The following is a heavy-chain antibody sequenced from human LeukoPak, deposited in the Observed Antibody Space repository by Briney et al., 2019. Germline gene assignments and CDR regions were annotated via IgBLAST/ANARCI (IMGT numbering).Heavy chain of an antibody. V-gene: IGHV3-30*03. CDR1: GFTFSSYW. D-gene: IGHD2-15*01. J-gene: IGHJ6*02. CDR3: ARVRYCSGGSCYFYNAMDV. Sequence: GGSLRLSCAASGFTFSSYWMSWVRQAPGKGLEWVAVISRDESNKYYGDSVKGRFTISRDNSKNTLYLHMNSLRAEDTAVYYCARVRYCSGGSCYFYNAMDVWGQGTTVTVSS. CDR2: ISRDESNK.